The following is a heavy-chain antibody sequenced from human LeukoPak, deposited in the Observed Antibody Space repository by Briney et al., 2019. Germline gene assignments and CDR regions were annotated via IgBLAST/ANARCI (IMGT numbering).Heavy chain of an antibody. CDR1: GYTFTSYY. V-gene: IGHV1-46*01. D-gene: IGHD6-13*01. J-gene: IGHJ4*02. CDR2: INPSGGST. Sequence: GASVKVSCKASGYTFTSYYMHWVRQAPGQGLEWMGIINPSGGSTSYAQKFQGRVTMTRDTSTSTAYMELSRLRSDDTAVYYCARYIVAAGTDYWGQGTLVTVSS. CDR3: ARYIVAAGTDY.